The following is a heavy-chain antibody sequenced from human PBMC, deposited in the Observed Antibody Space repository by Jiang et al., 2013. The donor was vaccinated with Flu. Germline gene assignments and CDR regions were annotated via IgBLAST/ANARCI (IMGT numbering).Heavy chain of an antibody. CDR1: GDSVSSNSAA. V-gene: IGHV6-1*01. D-gene: IGHD2-8*01. CDR2: TYYRSKWYN. J-gene: IGHJ4*02. Sequence: SQTLSLTCAISGDSVSSNSAAWNWIRQSPSRGPEWLGRTYYRSKWYNDYAVSVKSRITINPDTSKNQFSLQLNSVTPEDTAVYYCARAHVGYCTNGVCYYYFDYWGQGTLVTVSS. CDR3: ARAHVGYCTNGVCYYYFDY.